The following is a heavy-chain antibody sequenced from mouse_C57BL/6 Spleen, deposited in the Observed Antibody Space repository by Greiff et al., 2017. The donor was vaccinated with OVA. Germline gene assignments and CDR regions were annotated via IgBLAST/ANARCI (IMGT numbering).Heavy chain of an antibody. CDR3: ARDANWDWYFDV. CDR2: ISAGGSYT. Sequence: EVQVVESGGGLVKPGGSLKLSCAASGFTFSRYAMYWVRQPPEKRLEWVATISAGGSYTYYTDNVKGRFTISRDNAKNNLYLQMSHLKSEDTAMYYCARDANWDWYFDVWGTGTTVTVSS. D-gene: IGHD4-1*01. V-gene: IGHV5-4*01. CDR1: GFTFSRYA. J-gene: IGHJ1*03.